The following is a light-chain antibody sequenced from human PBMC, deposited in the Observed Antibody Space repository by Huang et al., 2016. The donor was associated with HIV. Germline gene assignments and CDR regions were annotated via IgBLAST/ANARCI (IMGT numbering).Light chain of an antibody. CDR3: QQLRSYPLT. CDR1: QGISTS. V-gene: IGKV1-9*01. J-gene: IGKJ4*01. Sequence: IQLTQSPSSLSASIGDRVTITCRASQGISTSLAWYQQKPGQAPNLLIFDASSLRSGVPSRFSGSSSGTVFTLSISSLQPEDFATYFCQQLRSYPLTFGGGTKVEIK. CDR2: DAS.